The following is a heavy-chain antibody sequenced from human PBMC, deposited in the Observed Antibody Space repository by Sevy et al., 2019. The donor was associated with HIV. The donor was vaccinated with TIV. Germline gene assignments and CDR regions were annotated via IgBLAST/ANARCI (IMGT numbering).Heavy chain of an antibody. CDR1: GFTFSSYA. V-gene: IGHV3-23*01. CDR3: ATCGSTSCQYPYYYGMDV. CDR2: IRGSGGST. J-gene: IGHJ6*02. Sequence: GGSLRLSCAASGFTFSSYAMSWVRQAPGKGLEWVAAIRGSGGSTYYADSVKGRFTISRDNSKKTLYLQMNSLRAEETAVYYWATCGSTSCQYPYYYGMDVWGQRTTVTVSS. D-gene: IGHD2-2*01.